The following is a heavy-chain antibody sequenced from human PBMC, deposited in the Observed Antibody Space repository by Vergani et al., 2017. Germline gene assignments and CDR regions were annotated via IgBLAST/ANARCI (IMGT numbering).Heavy chain of an antibody. CDR3: ARENVEIAAAGYGY. V-gene: IGHV4-34*01. J-gene: IGHJ4*02. D-gene: IGHD6-13*01. CDR2: INHSGST. Sequence: QVQLQQWGAGLLKPSETLSLTCAVYGGSFSGYYWSWIRQPPGKGLEWIGEINHSGSTNYNPSLKSRVTISVDTSKNQFSLKLSSVTAADTAVYYCARENVEIAAAGYGYWGQGTLVTVSS. CDR1: GGSFSGYY.